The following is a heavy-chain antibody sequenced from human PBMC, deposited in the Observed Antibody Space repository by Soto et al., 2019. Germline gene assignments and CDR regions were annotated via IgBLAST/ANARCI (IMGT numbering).Heavy chain of an antibody. CDR1: GGTFSSYA. CDR2: IIPIFGTA. D-gene: IGHD4-17*01. J-gene: IGHJ5*02. Sequence: QVQLVQSGAEVKKPGSSVKVSCKASGGTFSSYAISWVRQAPGQGLEWMGGIIPIFGTANYAQKFQGRVTITADEATSTADMELSSLRSEDTAVYYCARMSSPATVVTRWFDPWGQGTLVTVSS. V-gene: IGHV1-69*01. CDR3: ARMSSPATVVTRWFDP.